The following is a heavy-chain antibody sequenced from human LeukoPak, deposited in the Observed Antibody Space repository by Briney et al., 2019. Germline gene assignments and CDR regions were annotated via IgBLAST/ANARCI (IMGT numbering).Heavy chain of an antibody. Sequence: GSLRLSCSASGFTFSSYAMHWVRQAPGKGLEYVSAISSNGGSTYYADSVKGRFTISRDNSKNTLYLQTSSLRAEDTAVYYCVKGVGRSTSPNLGRHWGQGTLVTVSS. CDR1: GFTFSSYA. CDR2: ISSNGGST. V-gene: IGHV3-64D*06. CDR3: VKGVGRSTSPNLGRH. J-gene: IGHJ1*01. D-gene: IGHD2-2*01.